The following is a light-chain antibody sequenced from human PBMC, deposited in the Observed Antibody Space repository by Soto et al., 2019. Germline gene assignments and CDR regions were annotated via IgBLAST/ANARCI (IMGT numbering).Light chain of an antibody. CDR1: RTIASY. V-gene: IGKV1-39*01. J-gene: IGKJ4*01. CDR2: AAS. CDR3: QQSYTTAALS. Sequence: DIQINQSPSSLSASVGYRFTITCRASRTIASYVNWYQHKPVKAPNLLIYAASSSQPGVPSRFSGSGSWTDFTLTISSLQPEDFATYYCQQSYTTAALSFGGG.